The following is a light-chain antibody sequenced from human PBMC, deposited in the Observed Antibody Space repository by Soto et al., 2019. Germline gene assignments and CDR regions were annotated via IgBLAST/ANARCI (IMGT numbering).Light chain of an antibody. CDR2: NVS. Sequence: QSVLTQPRSVSGSPGQSVTISCTGTSSDVGRYDSVSWYQQHPGKAPTVIISNVSKRPSGVPDRFSGSKSGDTASLAISGLQTDDEADYYCCSYAGSNTLVFGGGTKVTVL. CDR3: CSYAGSNTLV. V-gene: IGLV2-11*01. CDR1: SSDVGRYDS. J-gene: IGLJ2*01.